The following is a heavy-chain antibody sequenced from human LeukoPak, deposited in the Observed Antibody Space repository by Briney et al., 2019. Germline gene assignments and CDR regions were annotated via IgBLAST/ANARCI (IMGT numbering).Heavy chain of an antibody. J-gene: IGHJ4*02. CDR2: ISNTGGVI. D-gene: IGHD2-2*01. Sequence: GGSLRLSCAASGSTFRSHTMNWVHQAPGKGLEWISYISNTGGVIYYADSVKGRFTISRDNAKNSLYLQMNSLRAEDTAVYYCARNLPAADYWGQGTLVTVSS. CDR3: ARNLPAADY. V-gene: IGHV3-48*04. CDR1: GSTFRSHT.